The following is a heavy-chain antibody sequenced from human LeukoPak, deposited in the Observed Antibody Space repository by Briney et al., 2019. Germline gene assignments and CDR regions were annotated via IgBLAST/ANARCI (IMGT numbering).Heavy chain of an antibody. J-gene: IGHJ6*04. CDR1: VGSFSGHY. Sequence: PSETLSLTCAVYVGSFSGHYWSWIRQPPGKGLEWIGEINHSGSTNYNSSLKSRVTISVDTSKNQFSLRLSSVTAADTAVYYCARGYYGSGSHCCHMDVWGKGTTITVSA. CDR2: INHSGST. CDR3: ARGYYGSGSHCCHMDV. V-gene: IGHV4-34*01. D-gene: IGHD3-10*01.